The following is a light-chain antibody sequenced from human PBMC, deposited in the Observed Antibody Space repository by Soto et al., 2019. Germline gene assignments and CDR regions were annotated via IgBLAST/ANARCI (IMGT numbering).Light chain of an antibody. Sequence: DIQMTQSPSSLSASVGDRVTITCQASQDISNYLNWYQKKPGKAPKLLIYDASNLETGVPSRFSGSGSGTDFTFTISSLQPEDIETYYCQQYDNLPLTFGGGTKVEIK. J-gene: IGKJ4*01. CDR3: QQYDNLPLT. CDR1: QDISNY. V-gene: IGKV1-33*01. CDR2: DAS.